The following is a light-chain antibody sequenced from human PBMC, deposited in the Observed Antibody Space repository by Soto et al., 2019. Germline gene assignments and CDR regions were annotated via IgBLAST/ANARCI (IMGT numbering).Light chain of an antibody. CDR2: DNN. J-gene: IGLJ3*02. Sequence: QSVLTQPPSVSAAPGQKVTISCSGSNSNTGNNYVSWYQQVPGTAPKLLIYDNNKRPPGIPDRFSGYKSATSATLGITGLQTGDEADYYCGAAGVFGGGTKVTVL. V-gene: IGLV1-51*01. CDR3: GAAGV. CDR1: NSNTGNNY.